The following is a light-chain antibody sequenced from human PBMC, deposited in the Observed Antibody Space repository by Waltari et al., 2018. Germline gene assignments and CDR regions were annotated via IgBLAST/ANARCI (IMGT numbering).Light chain of an antibody. CDR1: QSIISIS. CDR2: GAS. V-gene: IGKV3-20*01. CDR3: QQYDGIVLT. Sequence: EIVLTQSPGTLSLSPGERATLSWRASQSIISISLPWYQQKPGKAPRLLIYGASSRATGIPDRFSGSGSGTDFALTISRLEPEDFAVYYCQQYDGIVLTFGGGTKVEI. J-gene: IGKJ4*01.